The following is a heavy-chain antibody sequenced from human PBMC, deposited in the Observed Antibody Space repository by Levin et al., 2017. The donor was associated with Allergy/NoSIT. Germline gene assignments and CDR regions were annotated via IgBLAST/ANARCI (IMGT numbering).Heavy chain of an antibody. CDR3: ARGGGYCTSTSCYGRFDP. D-gene: IGHD2-2*01. CDR1: GFTFSNYA. J-gene: IGHJ5*02. V-gene: IGHV3-30-3*01. Sequence: GESLKISCTASGFTFSNYAMHWVRQAPGKGLRWVAVISYDGANKYYADSVEGRFTISRDNSKNTLYVQMNSLRAEDTAVYYCARGGGYCTSTSCYGRFDPWGQGTLVTVSS. CDR2: ISYDGANK.